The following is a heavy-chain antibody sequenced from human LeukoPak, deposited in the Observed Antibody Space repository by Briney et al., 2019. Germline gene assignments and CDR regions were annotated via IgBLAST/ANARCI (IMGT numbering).Heavy chain of an antibody. CDR1: GFTFSSYA. V-gene: IGHV3-23*01. J-gene: IGHJ4*02. D-gene: IGHD3-16*02. Sequence: GGSLRLSCAASGFTFSSYAMSWVRQAPGKGLEWVSAISGSGGSTYYADSVKGRFTISRDNSKNTLYLQMNSLRAEDTAVYYCAKALGGMITSGGVIGTTYFDYWGQGTLVTVSS. CDR3: AKALGGMITSGGVIGTTYFDY. CDR2: ISGSGGST.